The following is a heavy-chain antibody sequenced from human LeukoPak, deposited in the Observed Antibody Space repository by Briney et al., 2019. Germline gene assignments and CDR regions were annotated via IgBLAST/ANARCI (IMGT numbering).Heavy chain of an antibody. Sequence: PGGSLRLSCAASGFTVSSNYRSWVRQAPGKGLKWVSVIYSGGSTYYADSVKGRFTISRDNSKNTLYLQMNSLRAEDTAVYYCVREYYGSGSYTARFDPWGQGTLVTVSS. J-gene: IGHJ5*02. V-gene: IGHV3-66*01. D-gene: IGHD3-10*01. CDR2: IYSGGST. CDR3: VREYYGSGSYTARFDP. CDR1: GFTVSSNY.